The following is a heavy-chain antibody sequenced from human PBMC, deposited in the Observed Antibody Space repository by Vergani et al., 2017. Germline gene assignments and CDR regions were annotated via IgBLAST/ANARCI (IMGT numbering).Heavy chain of an antibody. CDR2: IYPGDSDT. J-gene: IGHJ6*02. Sequence: EVQLVQSGAEVKKPGESLKISCKGSGYSFTSYWIGWVRQMPGKGLEWMGIIYPGDSDTRYSPSFQGQVTISADKSISTAYRQWSSLKASDTAMYYCARYRYYYDSSGSLNYYYYYGMDVWGQGTTVTVSS. D-gene: IGHD3-22*01. V-gene: IGHV5-51*01. CDR3: ARYRYYYDSSGSLNYYYYYGMDV. CDR1: GYSFTSYW.